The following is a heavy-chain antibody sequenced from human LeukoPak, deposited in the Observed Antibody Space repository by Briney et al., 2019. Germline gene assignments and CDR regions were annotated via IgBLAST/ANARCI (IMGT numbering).Heavy chain of an antibody. D-gene: IGHD3-10*01. J-gene: IGHJ4*02. V-gene: IGHV3-11*01. CDR3: ASPATYYGSGSYYY. Sequence: PGGSLRPSCAASGFTFSDYYMSWIRQAPGKGLEWVSYISSSGSTIYYADSVKGRFTISRDNAKNSLYLQMNSLRAEDTAVYYCASPATYYGSGSYYYWGQGTLVTVSS. CDR2: ISSSGSTI. CDR1: GFTFSDYY.